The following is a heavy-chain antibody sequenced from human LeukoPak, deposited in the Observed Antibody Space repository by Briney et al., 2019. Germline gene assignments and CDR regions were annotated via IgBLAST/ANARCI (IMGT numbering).Heavy chain of an antibody. D-gene: IGHD3-22*01. CDR3: ARAYYYDSSGYFDY. J-gene: IGHJ4*02. CDR1: GYTFTGYY. V-gene: IGHV1-2*02. CDR2: INPNSGGT. Sequence: ASVKVSCKASGYTFTGYYMHWVRQAPGQGLEWMGWINPNSGGTNYAQKFQGRVTMTRDTSISTAYMELSRLRSDDTAVYYCARAYYYDSSGYFDYWGQGTLVTDSS.